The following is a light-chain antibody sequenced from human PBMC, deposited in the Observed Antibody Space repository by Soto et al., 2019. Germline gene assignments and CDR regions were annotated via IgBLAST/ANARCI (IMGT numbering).Light chain of an antibody. CDR2: GNT. CDR1: SSDIGAGYD. Sequence: QSVLTQPTSVSGAPGQRVTISCTGSSSDIGAGYDVHWYQHLPGTAPKLLIYGNTNRPSGVPDRFSGSKSGTSASLAITGLQAEDEADYYCQSYDSSLSALFGGGTKLTVL. V-gene: IGLV1-40*01. CDR3: QSYDSSLSAL. J-gene: IGLJ3*02.